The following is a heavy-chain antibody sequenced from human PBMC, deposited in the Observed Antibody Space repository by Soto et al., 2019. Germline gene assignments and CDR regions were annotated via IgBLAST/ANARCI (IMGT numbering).Heavy chain of an antibody. V-gene: IGHV3-11*01. J-gene: IGHJ6*03. CDR2: ISSSGSTI. CDR3: ARRNSFMDV. Sequence: VGSLRLSCAVSGFTFSDYYMSWIRQAPGKGLEWVSYISSSGSTIYYADSVKGRFTISRDNAKNSLYLQMNSLSADDTAVYYCARRNSFMDVWGKGTTVTVSS. D-gene: IGHD2-21*01. CDR1: GFTFSDYY.